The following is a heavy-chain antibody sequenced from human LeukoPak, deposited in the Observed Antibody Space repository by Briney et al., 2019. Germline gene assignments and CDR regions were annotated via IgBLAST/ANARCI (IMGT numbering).Heavy chain of an antibody. CDR2: IYYSGST. J-gene: IGHJ6*02. D-gene: IGHD5-24*01. CDR3: ARVPHMAPSGMDV. V-gene: IGHV4-59*01. Sequence: SETLSLTCTVSGGSISSYYWSWIRQPPEKGLEWIGYIYYSGSTNYNPSLKSRVTISVDTSKNQFSLKLSSVTAADTAVYYCARVPHMAPSGMDVWGQGTTVTVSS. CDR1: GGSISSYY.